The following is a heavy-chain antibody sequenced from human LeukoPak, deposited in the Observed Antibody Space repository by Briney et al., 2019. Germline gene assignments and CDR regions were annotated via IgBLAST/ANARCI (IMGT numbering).Heavy chain of an antibody. CDR1: GFTFSSYA. CDR2: ISYDGSNK. Sequence: GGSLRLSCAASGFTFSSYAMHWVRQAPGKGLEWVAVISYDGSNKYYADSVKGRFTISRDNSKNTLYLQMNSLRAEDTAVYYCASDSSSPIDPWGQGTLVTVSS. J-gene: IGHJ5*02. D-gene: IGHD6-13*01. V-gene: IGHV3-30-3*01. CDR3: ASDSSSPIDP.